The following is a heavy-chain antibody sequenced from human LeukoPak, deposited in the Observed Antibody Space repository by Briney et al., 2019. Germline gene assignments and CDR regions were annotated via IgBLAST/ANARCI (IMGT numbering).Heavy chain of an antibody. Sequence: ASVKVSCKASGYTFTTYGISWARQAPGQGLEWLGVVYPSAGTSDPAQRFRARITLSDDTSTSTAYMELRSLKSEDTAIYFCVREYHGGYFDFWGQGTLVTVSS. CDR3: VREYHGGYFDF. CDR1: GYTFTTYG. D-gene: IGHD3-16*01. V-gene: IGHV1-18*01. CDR2: VYPSAGTS. J-gene: IGHJ4*02.